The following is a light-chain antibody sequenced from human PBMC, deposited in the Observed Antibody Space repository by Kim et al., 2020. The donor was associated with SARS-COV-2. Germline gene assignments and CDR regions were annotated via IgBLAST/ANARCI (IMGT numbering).Light chain of an antibody. Sequence: QLVLTQSSSASASLGSSVKLTCTLSSGHSSYIFAWHQQQPGKAPRYLMKLEGSGSYNKGSGVPDRFSGSSSGADRYLTISNLQSEDEADYYCETWDSNTWVFGGGTQLTVL. J-gene: IGLJ3*02. CDR1: SGHSSYI. V-gene: IGLV4-60*03. CDR2: LEGSGSY. CDR3: ETWDSNTWV.